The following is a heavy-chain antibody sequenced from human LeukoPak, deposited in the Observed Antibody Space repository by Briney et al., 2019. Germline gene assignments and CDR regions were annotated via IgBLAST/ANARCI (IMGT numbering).Heavy chain of an antibody. CDR2: IYHSGST. CDR3: ARENGDYVDY. CDR1: GGSISSYY. D-gene: IGHD4-17*01. J-gene: IGHJ4*02. Sequence: SETLSLTCTVSGGSISSYYWSWIRQPPWKGLEWIGYIYHSGSTYYNPSLKGRVTISVDRSKNQFSLKLSSVTAADTAVYYCARENGDYVDYWGQGTLVTVSS. V-gene: IGHV4-59*12.